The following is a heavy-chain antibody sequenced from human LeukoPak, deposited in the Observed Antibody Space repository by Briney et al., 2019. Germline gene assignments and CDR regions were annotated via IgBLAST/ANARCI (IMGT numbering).Heavy chain of an antibody. CDR1: GGSISSSSYY. J-gene: IGHJ4*02. CDR2: IYYSGST. Sequence: SETLSLTCTVSGGSISSSSYYWGWIRQPPGKGLEWIGSIYYSGSTYYNPSLKSRVTISVDTSKNQFSLKLSSVTAADTAVYYCARQAAAEPKIDYWGQGTLVTVSS. D-gene: IGHD6-13*01. CDR3: ARQAAAEPKIDY. V-gene: IGHV4-39*07.